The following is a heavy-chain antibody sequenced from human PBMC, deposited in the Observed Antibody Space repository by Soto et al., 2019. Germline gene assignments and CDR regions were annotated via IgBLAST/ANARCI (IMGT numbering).Heavy chain of an antibody. Sequence: PGESLKISCKGSGYSFTSYWIGWVRQMPGKGLEWMGIIYPGDSDTRYSPSFQGQVTISADKSISTAYLQWSSLKASDTAMYYCARQRVVPAAIRGIYGMDVWGQGTTVTSP. CDR2: IYPGDSDT. D-gene: IGHD2-2*02. J-gene: IGHJ6*02. V-gene: IGHV5-51*01. CDR1: GYSFTSYW. CDR3: ARQRVVPAAIRGIYGMDV.